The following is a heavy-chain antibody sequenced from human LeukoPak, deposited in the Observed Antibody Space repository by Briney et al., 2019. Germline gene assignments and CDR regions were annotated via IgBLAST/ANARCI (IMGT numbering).Heavy chain of an antibody. CDR1: GGSISSGSYY. CDR3: ARERNFDWLVDGYYYYYMDV. J-gene: IGHJ6*03. D-gene: IGHD3-9*01. V-gene: IGHV4-61*02. Sequence: PSETLSLTYTVSGGSISSGSYYWSWIRQPAGKGLEWIGRIYTSGSTNYNPSLKSRVTISVDTSKNQFSLKLSSVTAADTAVYYCARERNFDWLVDGYYYYYMDVWGKGTTVTISS. CDR2: IYTSGST.